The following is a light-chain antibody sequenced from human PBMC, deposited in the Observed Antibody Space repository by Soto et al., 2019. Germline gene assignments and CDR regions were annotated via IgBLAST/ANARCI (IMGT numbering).Light chain of an antibody. V-gene: IGLV1-44*01. CDR1: RSNIGSNT. CDR3: AAWDDSLNGVL. CDR2: SNN. Sequence: QSVLTQPPSASGTPGQRVSISCSGSRSNIGSNTVNWYQHLPETAPRLLIYSNNQRPSGVPDRFSASKSGASASLAIIGLQSEDEADYYCAAWDDSLNGVLFGGGTKVTVL. J-gene: IGLJ3*02.